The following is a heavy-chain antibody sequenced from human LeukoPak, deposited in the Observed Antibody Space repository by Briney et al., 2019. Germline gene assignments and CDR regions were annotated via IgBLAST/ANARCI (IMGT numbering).Heavy chain of an antibody. CDR3: ARAVQWRTIDP. Sequence: KPSETLSLTCAVYGGSFSGYYWSWIRQPPGKGLEWIGEINHSGSTNYNPSLKSRVTISVDTSKNQFSLKLSSVTAADTAVYYCARAVQWRTIDPWGQGTLVTVSS. CDR1: GGSFSGYY. CDR2: INHSGST. V-gene: IGHV4-34*01. J-gene: IGHJ5*02. D-gene: IGHD6-19*01.